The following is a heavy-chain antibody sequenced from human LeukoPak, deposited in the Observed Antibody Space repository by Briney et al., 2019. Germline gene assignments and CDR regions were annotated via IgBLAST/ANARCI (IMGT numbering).Heavy chain of an antibody. CDR1: GGTFSSYA. CDR3: ARSYDFWSGKETYYYYYGMDV. CDR2: IIPILGIA. V-gene: IGHV1-69*04. D-gene: IGHD3-3*01. Sequence: ASVKVSCKASGGTFSSYAISWVRQAPGQGLEWMGRIIPILGIASYAQKFQGRVTITADKSTSTAYMELSSLRSEDTAVYYCARSYDFWSGKETYYYYYGMDVWGQGTTVTVSS. J-gene: IGHJ6*02.